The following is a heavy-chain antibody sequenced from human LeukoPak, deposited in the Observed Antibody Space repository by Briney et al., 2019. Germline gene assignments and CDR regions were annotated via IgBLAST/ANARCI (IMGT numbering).Heavy chain of an antibody. Sequence: ASVTVSCKASGGTFISYAINWVGQAPGEGREWMGRIIPMVSIRNYAQKLQGRVTIAADKSTSTVYMELSSLRSEDTAVYYYDTSDGMDVWGQGTTVTVSS. J-gene: IGHJ6*02. CDR2: IIPMVSIR. CDR3: DTSDGMDV. V-gene: IGHV1-69*04. CDR1: GGTFISYA. D-gene: IGHD3-22*01.